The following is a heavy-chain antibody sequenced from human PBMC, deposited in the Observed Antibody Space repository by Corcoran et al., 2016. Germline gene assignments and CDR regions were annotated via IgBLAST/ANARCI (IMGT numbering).Heavy chain of an antibody. CDR2: IYYSGST. J-gene: IGHJ6*02. V-gene: IGHV4-39*07. Sequence: QLQLQESGPGLVKPSETLSLTCTVSGGSISSSSYYWGWIRQPPGQGLEWIGSIYYSGSTYYNPSLKSRVTISVDTSKNQFSLKLSSVTAADTAVYYCARVRTYCSSTSCYTVYYYYYGMDVWGQGTTVTVSS. CDR1: GGSISSSSYY. CDR3: ARVRTYCSSTSCYTVYYYYYGMDV. D-gene: IGHD2-2*02.